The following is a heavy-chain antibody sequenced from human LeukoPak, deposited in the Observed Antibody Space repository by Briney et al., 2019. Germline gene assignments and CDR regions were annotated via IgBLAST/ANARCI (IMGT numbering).Heavy chain of an antibody. CDR2: ISESGGST. J-gene: IGHJ4*02. Sequence: GGSLRLSCAASGFTLGTYALTWVRQAPGKGLEWVSGISESGGSTWYADSVKGRFTISRDNSNNMLYLQMSSLRAEDTAAYYCAKVTRGWYNDWGQGILVTVSS. V-gene: IGHV3-23*01. D-gene: IGHD6-19*01. CDR1: GFTLGTYA. CDR3: AKVTRGWYND.